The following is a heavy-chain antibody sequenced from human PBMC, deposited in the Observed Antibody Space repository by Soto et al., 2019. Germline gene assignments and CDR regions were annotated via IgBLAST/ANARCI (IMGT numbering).Heavy chain of an antibody. CDR1: GFTFSGSA. D-gene: IGHD6-13*01. CDR3: FRSGIAAAATKFLATY. J-gene: IGHJ4*02. CDR2: IRSKANSYAT. Sequence: LRLSCAASGFTFSGSAMHWVRQASGKGLEWVGRIRSKANSYATAYAASVKGRFTISRDDSKNTAYLQMNSLKTEDTAVYYCFRSGIAAAATKFLATYWRQAPLVTVSP. V-gene: IGHV3-73*01.